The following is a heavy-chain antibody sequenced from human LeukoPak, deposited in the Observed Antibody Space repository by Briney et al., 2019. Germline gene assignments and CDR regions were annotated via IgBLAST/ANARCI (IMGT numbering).Heavy chain of an antibody. D-gene: IGHD2-15*01. CDR3: ARDGYVVVVAATFVDSAHDAFDI. V-gene: IGHV1-69*01. CDR2: IIPIFGTA. J-gene: IGHJ3*02. Sequence: WASVKVSCKASGGTFSSYAISWVRQAPGQGLEWMGGIIPIFGTANYAQKFQGRVTITADESTSTAYMELSSLRSEDTAVYYCARDGYVVVVAATFVDSAHDAFDIWGQGTMVTVSP. CDR1: GGTFSSYA.